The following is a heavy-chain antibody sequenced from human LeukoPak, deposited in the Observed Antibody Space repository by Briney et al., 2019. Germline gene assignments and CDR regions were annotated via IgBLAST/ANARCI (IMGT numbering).Heavy chain of an antibody. CDR3: AKPRSSSWYYFDY. V-gene: IGHV3-21*01. D-gene: IGHD6-13*01. J-gene: IGHJ4*02. CDR1: GFTFSSYS. CDR2: ISSSSSYI. Sequence: GGSLRLSCAASGFTFSSYSMNWVRQAPGKGLEWVSYISSSSSYIYYADSVKGRFTISIDNAKNSLYLQMNSLRAEDTAVYYCAKPRSSSWYYFDYWGQGAMVTVSS.